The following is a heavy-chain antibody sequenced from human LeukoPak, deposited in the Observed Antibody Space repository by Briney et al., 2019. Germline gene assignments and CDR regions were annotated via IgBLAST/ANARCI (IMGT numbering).Heavy chain of an antibody. J-gene: IGHJ3*02. V-gene: IGHV3-7*01. D-gene: IGHD7-27*01. Sequence: GGSLRLSCAASGFTLSSYWMSWVRQAPGKGLEWVANIKQDGSEKYYVDSVKGRFTISRDNAKNSLYLQMNSLRAEDTAVYYCAREINWGSVSPSDAFDIWGQGTMVTVSS. CDR2: IKQDGSEK. CDR3: AREINWGSVSPSDAFDI. CDR1: GFTLSSYW.